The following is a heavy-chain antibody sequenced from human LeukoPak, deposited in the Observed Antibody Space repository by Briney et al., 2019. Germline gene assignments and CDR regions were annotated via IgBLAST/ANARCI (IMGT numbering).Heavy chain of an antibody. CDR3: ARGYYDSSDYEYFQH. D-gene: IGHD3-22*01. Sequence: ASVKVSCKASGHTFTDYYMHWVRQAPGQGLEWMGWISLNRGGTNSAQKFQGRVTMTRDTSIITAYMELSRLRSDDTAVYFCARGYYDSSDYEYFQHWGQGTLVTVSS. CDR2: ISLNRGGT. CDR1: GHTFTDYY. J-gene: IGHJ1*01. V-gene: IGHV1-2*02.